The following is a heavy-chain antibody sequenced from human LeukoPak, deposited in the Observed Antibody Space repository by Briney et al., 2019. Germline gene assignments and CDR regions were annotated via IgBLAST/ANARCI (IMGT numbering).Heavy chain of an antibody. CDR2: IHYSGNT. CDR1: GGSIRSSNYY. D-gene: IGHD4-11*01. J-gene: IGHJ5*02. CDR3: ARLGYSSIRLHGFDP. Sequence: SETLSLTCTVSGGSIRSSNYYWGWIRQPPGKGLEWIGSIHYSGNTYYNPSLKSRVTISVYTSKNQFSLKLNTVTAADTAIYYCARLGYSSIRLHGFDPWGQGTLVTVSS. V-gene: IGHV4-39*01.